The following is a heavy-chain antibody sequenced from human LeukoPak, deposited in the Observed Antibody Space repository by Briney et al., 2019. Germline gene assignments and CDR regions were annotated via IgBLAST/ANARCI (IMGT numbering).Heavy chain of an antibody. J-gene: IGHJ3*02. CDR3: ARDQKSGIAAAGTRSRAFDI. D-gene: IGHD6-13*01. CDR1: GGSFSGYY. CDR2: IYTSGST. Sequence: SETLSLTCAVYGGSFSGYYWSWIRQPAGKGLEWIGRIYTSGSTNYNPSLKSRVTMSVDTSKNQFSLKLSSVTAADTAVYYCARDQKSGIAAAGTRSRAFDIWGQGTMVTVSS. V-gene: IGHV4-4*07.